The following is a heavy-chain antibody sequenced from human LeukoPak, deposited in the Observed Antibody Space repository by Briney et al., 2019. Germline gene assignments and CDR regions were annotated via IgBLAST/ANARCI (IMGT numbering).Heavy chain of an antibody. CDR1: GGSISSYY. CDR2: IYTSGST. V-gene: IGHV4-4*07. CDR3: ARDPGTGSSGYSSGWYHPDFDY. J-gene: IGHJ4*02. D-gene: IGHD6-19*01. Sequence: SETLSLTCTVSGGSISSYYWSWIRQPAGKGLEWIGRIYTSGSTNYNPSLKSRVTMSVDTSKNQFSLKLSSVTAADTAVYYCARDPGTGSSGYSSGWYHPDFDYWGQGTLVTVSS.